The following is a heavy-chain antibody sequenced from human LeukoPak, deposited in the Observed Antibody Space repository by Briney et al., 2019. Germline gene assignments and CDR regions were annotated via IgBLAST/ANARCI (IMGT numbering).Heavy chain of an antibody. J-gene: IGHJ4*02. CDR3: ARVGSSWGLLGYFDY. CDR1: GFAFSSYA. V-gene: IGHV3-30-3*01. CDR2: ISYDGSNK. Sequence: PGGSLRLSCAASGFAFSSYAMHWVRQAPGKGLEWVAVISYDGSNKYYADSVKGRFTISRDNSKNTLYLQMNSLRAEDTAVYYCARVGSSWGLLGYFDYWGQGTLVTVSS. D-gene: IGHD1-26*01.